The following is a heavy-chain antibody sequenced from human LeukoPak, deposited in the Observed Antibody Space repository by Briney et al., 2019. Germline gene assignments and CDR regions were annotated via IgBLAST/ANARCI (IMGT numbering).Heavy chain of an antibody. CDR1: GGSISPYY. V-gene: IGHV4-59*01. CDR2: IYYSGST. D-gene: IGHD4/OR15-4a*01. CDR3: ARGHYGGTNPLHWFDP. Sequence: PSETLSLTCTVSGGSISPYYWNWIRQPPGKGLEWIGYIYYSGSTNYNPSLKSRVTISVDTSKNHFSLKLRSVTAADTAVYYCARGHYGGTNPLHWFDPWGQGTLVTVSS. J-gene: IGHJ5*02.